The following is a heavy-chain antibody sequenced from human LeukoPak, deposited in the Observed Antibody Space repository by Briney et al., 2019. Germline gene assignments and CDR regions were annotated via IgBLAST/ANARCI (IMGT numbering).Heavy chain of an antibody. CDR3: ARHDNIVVVVAALAFDC. CDR2: IYYSGNT. V-gene: IGHV4-39*01. CDR1: GGSISSSSHY. Sequence: PSETLSLTCTVSGGSISSSSHYWGWIRQPPGKGLEWIGNIYYSGNTYYSPSLKSRVTISVDTSKNQFSLKLSSVTAADTAVYYCARHDNIVVVVAALAFDCWGQGTLVTVSS. J-gene: IGHJ4*02. D-gene: IGHD2-15*01.